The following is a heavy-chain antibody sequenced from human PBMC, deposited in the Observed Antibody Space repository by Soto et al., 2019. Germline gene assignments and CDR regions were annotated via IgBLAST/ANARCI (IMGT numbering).Heavy chain of an antibody. CDR3: ARENYYDSSGYLDY. J-gene: IGHJ4*02. Sequence: GGSLRLSCAASGFTFSSYGMHWVRQAPGKGLEWVAVIWYDGSNKYYADSVKGRSTISRDNSKNTLYLQMNSLRAEDTAVYYCARENYYDSSGYLDYWGQGTLVTVSS. CDR2: IWYDGSNK. V-gene: IGHV3-33*01. D-gene: IGHD3-22*01. CDR1: GFTFSSYG.